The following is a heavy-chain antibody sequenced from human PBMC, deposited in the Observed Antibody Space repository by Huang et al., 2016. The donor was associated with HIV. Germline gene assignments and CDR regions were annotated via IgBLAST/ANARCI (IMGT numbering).Heavy chain of an antibody. CDR2: IDHSGST. Sequence: QVQLQQWGAGLLKPSETLSLTCAVYGGSFTGYYWSWFRQPPGQGLEWIGEIDHSGSTNYNPSLKSRVTMSVDTSKNQVSLKLISVTAADTAMYYCASGPHSARTRDFWGQGTLVTVSS. CDR3: ASGPHSARTRDF. D-gene: IGHD6-6*01. J-gene: IGHJ4*02. CDR1: GGSFTGYY. V-gene: IGHV4-34*01.